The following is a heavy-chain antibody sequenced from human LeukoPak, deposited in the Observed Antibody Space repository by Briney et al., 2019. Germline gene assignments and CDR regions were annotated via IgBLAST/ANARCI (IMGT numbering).Heavy chain of an antibody. D-gene: IGHD2-8*01. J-gene: IGHJ6*03. CDR2: ISYSGNT. Sequence: SETLSLTCTVSGGSINSHYWSWVRQPPGKGLVWIGYISYSGNTNYNPSLKSRVTISMHTSKNQLSLKLNSVTAADTAVYYCASSGQCTNGLCRDVGYMDVWGKGTAVTVSS. CDR1: GGSINSHY. CDR3: ASSGQCTNGLCRDVGYMDV. V-gene: IGHV4-59*11.